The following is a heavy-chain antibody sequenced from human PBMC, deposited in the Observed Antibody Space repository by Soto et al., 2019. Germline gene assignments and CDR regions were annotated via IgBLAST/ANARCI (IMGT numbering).Heavy chain of an antibody. J-gene: IGHJ2*01. D-gene: IGHD3-22*01. CDR3: ARDPRYDSSDSPSYFDL. CDR1: GGSISSADYY. CDR2: ILYSGST. Sequence: SETLSLTCTVSGGSISSADYYWNRVRQHPGKGLEWIGYILYSGSTYYNPSLKSRLTISVDTSTNQFFLKLTSVTAADTAAYFCARDPRYDSSDSPSYFDLWGGGALVTVS. V-gene: IGHV4-31*03.